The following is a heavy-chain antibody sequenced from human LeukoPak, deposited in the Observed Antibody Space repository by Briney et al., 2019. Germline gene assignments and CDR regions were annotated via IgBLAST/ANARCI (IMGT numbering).Heavy chain of an antibody. CDR3: AKERDGYNSGEYFQH. V-gene: IGHV1-8*01. CDR2: MNPNSGNT. D-gene: IGHD5-24*01. Sequence: ASVKVSCKASGYTFTSYDLNWVRQATGQGLEWIGWMNPNSGNTGYAQKFQGRVTITADESTSTAYMELSSLRSEDTAVYYCAKERDGYNSGEYFQHWGQGTLVTVSS. CDR1: GYTFTSYD. J-gene: IGHJ1*01.